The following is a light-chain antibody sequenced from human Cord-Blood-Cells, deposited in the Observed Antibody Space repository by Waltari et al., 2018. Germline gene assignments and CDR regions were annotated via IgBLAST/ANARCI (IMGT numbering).Light chain of an antibody. V-gene: IGLV3-19*01. CDR3: NTRDSSGNHVV. J-gene: IGLJ2*01. CDR2: GKN. Sequence: SSELTQDPAVSVALGQTVRITCQGDSLRSYYARWYQQKQGQAPVLVIYGKNNRPSGIPDRFYGSSIGNTASLTITGAQAEDEADYYCNTRDSSGNHVVFGGGTKLTVL. CDR1: SLRSYY.